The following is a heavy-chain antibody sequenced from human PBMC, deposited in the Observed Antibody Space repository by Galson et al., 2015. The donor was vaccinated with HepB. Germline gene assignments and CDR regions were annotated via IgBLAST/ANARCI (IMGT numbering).Heavy chain of an antibody. CDR1: GGTFSSYA. D-gene: IGHD2-8*02. V-gene: IGHV1-69*13. CDR2: IIPIFGTA. Sequence: SVKVSCKASGGTFSSYAISWVRQAPGQGLEWMGGIIPIFGTANYAQKFQGRVTITADESTSTAYMELSSLRSEDTAVYYWARGPEVLGAFDFWGQGTMVTVSS. CDR3: ARGPEVLGAFDF. J-gene: IGHJ3*01.